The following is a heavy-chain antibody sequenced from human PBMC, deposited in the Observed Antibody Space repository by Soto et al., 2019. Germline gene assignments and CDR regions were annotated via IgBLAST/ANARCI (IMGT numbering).Heavy chain of an antibody. CDR2: ISGSGANT. CDR1: GITFSNHA. CDR3: AKEHGGGTSTTTSYFLY. J-gene: IGHJ4*02. D-gene: IGHD5-12*01. Sequence: PGGSLRLSCAASGITFSNHALTWVRQAPGKGLEWVSGISGSGANTHYADSVKGRFTISRDNSKNTLSLQMNSLSPDDTAVYFCAKEHGGGTSTTTSYFLYSGPGPLATVSS. V-gene: IGHV3-23*01.